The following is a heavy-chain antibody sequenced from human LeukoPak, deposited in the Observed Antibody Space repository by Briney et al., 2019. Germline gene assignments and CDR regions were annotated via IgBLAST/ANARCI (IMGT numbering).Heavy chain of an antibody. D-gene: IGHD5-24*01. J-gene: IGHJ4*02. CDR1: GFTFSSYS. CDR2: ITSSGSTI. V-gene: IGHV3-48*04. CDR3: AKSGYNRFDY. Sequence: GGSLRLSCAASGFTFSSYSMNWVRQAPGKGLEWLSYITSSGSTIYYADSVKGRFTMSRDNAKNSLYLQMNSLIAEDTAVYYCAKSGYNRFDYWGQGTRVTVSS.